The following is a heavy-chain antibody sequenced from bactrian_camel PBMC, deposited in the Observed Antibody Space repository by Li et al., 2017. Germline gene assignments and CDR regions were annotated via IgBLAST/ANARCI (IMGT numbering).Heavy chain of an antibody. D-gene: IGHD5*01. Sequence: PLVESGGGSVQAGGSLRLSCAASGYPYSSYCMAWYRQAPGKELEGVATIDSNASPTYADSVKGRFTVSKDNAKNTLYLQMNSLKPEDTAMYYCTARYEFGLGACRGVGGLGFWGQGTQVTVS. V-gene: IGHV3S26*01. CDR2: IDSNASP. J-gene: IGHJ6*01. CDR1: GYPYSSYC. CDR3: TARYEFGLGACRGVGGLGF.